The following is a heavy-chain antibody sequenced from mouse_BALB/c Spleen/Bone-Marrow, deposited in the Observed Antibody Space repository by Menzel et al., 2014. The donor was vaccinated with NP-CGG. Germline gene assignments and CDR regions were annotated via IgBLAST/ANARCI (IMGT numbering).Heavy chain of an antibody. D-gene: IGHD2-3*01. CDR2: IYPGSGST. CDR3: ARERSDGYWYFDV. V-gene: IGHV1-77*01. CDR1: GYTFTDYV. Sequence: VQLQQSGPELVKPGASVKMSCKASGYTFTDYVISWAKQRTGQGLEWIGEIYPGSGSTYYNEKFKGKATLTADKSSNTAYMQLSSLTSEDSAVYFCARERSDGYWYFDVWGAGTTVTVSS. J-gene: IGHJ1*01.